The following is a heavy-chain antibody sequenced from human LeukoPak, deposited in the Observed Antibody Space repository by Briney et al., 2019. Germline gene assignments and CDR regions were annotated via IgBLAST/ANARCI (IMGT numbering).Heavy chain of an antibody. J-gene: IGHJ5*02. CDR2: VNPDGSTT. CDR1: GFTFSTYW. Sequence: PGGSRRLSWEASGFTFSTYWMHWVRQAPEKGLVWVSRVNPDGSTTNYADSVKGRFTISRDNAKNTVYLQMNSLRAEDTAVYYCGRDLAAGSWGQGTLVTVSS. CDR3: GRDLAAGS. D-gene: IGHD6-13*01. V-gene: IGHV3-74*01.